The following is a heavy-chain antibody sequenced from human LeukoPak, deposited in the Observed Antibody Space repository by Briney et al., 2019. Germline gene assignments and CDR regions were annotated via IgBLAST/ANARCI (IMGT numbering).Heavy chain of an antibody. Sequence: SETLSLTGTVSGYSISSGYYGGWIRQPPGKGLEWIGSIYHSGSTYYNPSLKSRVTISVDTCKNQFSLKLSSVTVADTAVYYCARGGDIVLMVYAQNWFDPWGQGTLVTVSS. CDR3: ARGGDIVLMVYAQNWFDP. V-gene: IGHV4-38-2*02. J-gene: IGHJ5*02. CDR2: IYHSGST. D-gene: IGHD2-8*01. CDR1: GYSISSGYY.